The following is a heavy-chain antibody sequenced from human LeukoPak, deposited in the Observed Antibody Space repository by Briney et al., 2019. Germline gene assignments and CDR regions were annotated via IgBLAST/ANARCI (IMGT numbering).Heavy chain of an antibody. Sequence: QPGGPLRLSCAASGFTFSSYWMNWVRQAPGKGLVWVSRINSDESNTKYADSVKGRFTISRDNSKNTVFLQMNSLRAEDTAIYYCAKYLGSSAGIRGYTMDWFDSWGQGTLVTVSS. CDR2: INSDESNT. V-gene: IGHV3-74*01. D-gene: IGHD3-10*01. CDR3: AKYLGSSAGIRGYTMDWFDS. CDR1: GFTFSSYW. J-gene: IGHJ5*01.